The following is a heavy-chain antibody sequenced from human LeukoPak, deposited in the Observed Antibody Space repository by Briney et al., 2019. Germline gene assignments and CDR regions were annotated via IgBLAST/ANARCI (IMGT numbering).Heavy chain of an antibody. CDR2: ISAYNGNT. V-gene: IGHV1-18*01. D-gene: IGHD1-1*01. CDR3: ARGDARFLVERRGLYYYYMDV. Sequence: ASVKVSCKASGYTFTSYGISWVRQAPGQGLEWMGWISAYNGNTNYAQKLQGRVTMTTDTSTSTAYMELRSLRSDDTAVYYCARGDARFLVERRGLYYYYMDVWGKGTTVTVSS. CDR1: GYTFTSYG. J-gene: IGHJ6*03.